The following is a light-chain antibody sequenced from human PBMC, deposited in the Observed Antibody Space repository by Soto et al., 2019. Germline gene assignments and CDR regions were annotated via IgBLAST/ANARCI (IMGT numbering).Light chain of an antibody. Sequence: ETVLTQSPGTLSLSPGERATLSCRASQTVSSNFLAWYQQKPGQAPRLLMYGASTRATGIPDRFSGSGSGTDFTLTFSRLDPDDFAVYYCQQYGTSPSWTFGQGTKVEIK. V-gene: IGKV3-20*01. CDR1: QTVSSNF. CDR3: QQYGTSPSWT. CDR2: GAS. J-gene: IGKJ1*01.